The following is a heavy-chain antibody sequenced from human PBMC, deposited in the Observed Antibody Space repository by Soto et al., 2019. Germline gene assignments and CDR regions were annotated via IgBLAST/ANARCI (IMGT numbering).Heavy chain of an antibody. Sequence: SVKVSCKASGFTFTSSAVQWVRQARGQRLEWIGWIVVGSGNTNYAQKFQERVTITRDMSTSTAYMELSSLRSEDTAVYYCAAADDYVWGSYRYTLGAFDIWGQGTMVTVSS. CDR1: GFTFTSSA. V-gene: IGHV1-58*01. CDR3: AAADDYVWGSYRYTLGAFDI. D-gene: IGHD3-16*02. J-gene: IGHJ3*02. CDR2: IVVGSGNT.